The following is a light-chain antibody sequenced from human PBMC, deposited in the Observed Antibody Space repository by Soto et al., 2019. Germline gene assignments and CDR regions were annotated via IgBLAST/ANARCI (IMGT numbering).Light chain of an antibody. J-gene: IGLJ2*01. CDR1: VLAKKY. Sequence: YELTQPSSVSVSPGQTARITCSGDVLAKKYARWFQQKPGQAPVLVIYKDSERPSGIPERFSGASSGTTVTLTISGAQVEDEADYYCYSAADNQGVFGGGTKVTVL. CDR2: KDS. V-gene: IGLV3-27*01. CDR3: YSAADNQGV.